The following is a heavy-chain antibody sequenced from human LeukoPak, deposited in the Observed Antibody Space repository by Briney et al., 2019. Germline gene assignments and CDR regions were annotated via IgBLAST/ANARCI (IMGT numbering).Heavy chain of an antibody. V-gene: IGHV1-69*02. D-gene: IGHD3-3*01. CDR2: IIPILGIA. CDR1: GDTFSSYT. Sequence: SVKVSCKASGDTFSSYTISWVRQAPGQGLEWMGRIIPILGIANYAQKFQGRVTITADKSTSTAYMELSSLRSEDAAVYYCASLTYYDFWSGYYTWNYFDYWGQGTLVTISS. J-gene: IGHJ4*02. CDR3: ASLTYYDFWSGYYTWNYFDY.